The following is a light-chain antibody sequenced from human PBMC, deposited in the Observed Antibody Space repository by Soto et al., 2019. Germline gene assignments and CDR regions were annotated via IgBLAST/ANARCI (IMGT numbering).Light chain of an antibody. Sequence: QSALTQPPSVSGAPGQRVTISCTGSSSNIGAGYDVHWYQQLPGTAPKLLIYGNSNRPSGVPDRFSGSKSGTSASLAITGLQAEDEADAYCQSYDSSLSVVVFGGGTKLTVL. CDR3: QSYDSSLSVVV. CDR2: GNS. V-gene: IGLV1-40*01. J-gene: IGLJ2*01. CDR1: SSNIGAGYD.